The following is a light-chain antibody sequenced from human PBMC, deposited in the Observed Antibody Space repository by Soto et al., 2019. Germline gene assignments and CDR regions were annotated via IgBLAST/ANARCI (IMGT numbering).Light chain of an antibody. Sequence: DVQMTQSPSTLSASVGDRVTITCRASQSISSGLAWYQQKPGKAPKVLIYDASSLESGVPSRFSGSGYGTEFTLTISNLQPDDFATYYCQQYNSYLVTFGGGTEVEIK. J-gene: IGKJ4*01. V-gene: IGKV1-5*01. CDR3: QQYNSYLVT. CDR1: QSISSG. CDR2: DAS.